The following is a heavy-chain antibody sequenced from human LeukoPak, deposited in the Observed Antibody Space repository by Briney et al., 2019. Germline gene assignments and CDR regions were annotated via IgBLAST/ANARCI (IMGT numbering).Heavy chain of an antibody. J-gene: IGHJ4*01. CDR2: IHPDSGDT. Sequence: ASVKVSCKGSGFTFTGYYLHWVRQAPDQGLECLGWIHPDSGDTAYNQKFQGRFIVTRDKSTSTVYMELSGLRSDDTAIYFCARDRSVITVPRGIIDWGQGTPVTVSP. CDR1: GFTFTGYY. D-gene: IGHD3-10*01. V-gene: IGHV1-2*02. CDR3: ARDRSVITVPRGIID.